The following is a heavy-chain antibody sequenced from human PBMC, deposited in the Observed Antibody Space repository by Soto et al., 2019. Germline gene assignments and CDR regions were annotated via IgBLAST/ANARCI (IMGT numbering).Heavy chain of an antibody. CDR1: GFTFDDYA. Sequence: EVQLVESGGGLVQPGRSLRLSCAASGFTFDDYAMNWVRQAPGNGLEWVSGISWNSGSIGYADSVKGRFTISRDNAKNSLYLQMHSLRAEDTALYYCAKASWGSSRWYLLRGYFDYWGQGTLGTVSS. CDR3: AKASWGSSRWYLLRGYFDY. D-gene: IGHD6-13*01. V-gene: IGHV3-9*01. CDR2: ISWNSGSI. J-gene: IGHJ4*02.